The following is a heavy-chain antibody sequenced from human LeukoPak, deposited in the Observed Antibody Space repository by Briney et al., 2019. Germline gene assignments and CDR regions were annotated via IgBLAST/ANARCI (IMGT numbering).Heavy chain of an antibody. D-gene: IGHD6-19*01. CDR1: GGTFSSYA. Sequence: VKVSCKASGGTFSSYAISWVRQAPGQGLEWMGGIIPIFGTANYAQKFQGRVTITADESTSTAYMELSSLRSEDTAVYYCARDTHYSSGWYSFWYFDLWGRAPWSLSPQ. CDR2: IIPIFGTA. V-gene: IGHV1-69*01. J-gene: IGHJ2*01. CDR3: ARDTHYSSGWYSFWYFDL.